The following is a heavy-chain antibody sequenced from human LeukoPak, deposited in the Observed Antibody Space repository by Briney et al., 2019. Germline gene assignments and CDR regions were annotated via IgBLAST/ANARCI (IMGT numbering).Heavy chain of an antibody. Sequence: PGGSLRLSCAASGLTVSSIYMSWVRQAPGKGLEWVSVIYSGGSTYYADSVEGRFTISRDNSKSALYLQMNSLRAEDTAVYYCASQRYSSSGGYWGQGTLVTVSS. V-gene: IGHV3-66*04. CDR1: GLTVSSIY. CDR3: ASQRYSSSGGY. D-gene: IGHD6-13*01. CDR2: IYSGGST. J-gene: IGHJ4*02.